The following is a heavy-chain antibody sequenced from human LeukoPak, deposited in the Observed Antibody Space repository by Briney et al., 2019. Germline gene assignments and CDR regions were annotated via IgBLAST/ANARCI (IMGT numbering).Heavy chain of an antibody. V-gene: IGHV4-34*01. CDR2: INHSGST. CDR1: GGSFSGYY. Sequence: SETLSFTCAVYGGSFSGYYWSRLRPPPGKGLEWCGKINHSGSTNYTPSLKSRVTISVDTSKTQFSLKLSSVTAADTAVYYRARGRGSYHSSGWYWGFDYWGQGTLVTVSS. D-gene: IGHD6-19*01. CDR3: ARGRGSYHSSGWYWGFDY. J-gene: IGHJ4*02.